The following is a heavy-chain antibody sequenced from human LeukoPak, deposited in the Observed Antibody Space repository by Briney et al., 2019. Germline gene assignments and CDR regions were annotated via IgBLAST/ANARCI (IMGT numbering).Heavy chain of an antibody. Sequence: PGGSLRLSCAASGFTFDDYGMNWVRQAPGKGLEWVSGINWNGGSTGYADSVKGRFTISRDNVKNSLYLQMNSLRAVDTALYYCARGDYYGSGSSGGDYWGQGTLVTVSS. CDR3: ARGDYYGSGSSGGDY. V-gene: IGHV3-20*04. CDR2: INWNGGST. CDR1: GFTFDDYG. D-gene: IGHD3-10*01. J-gene: IGHJ4*02.